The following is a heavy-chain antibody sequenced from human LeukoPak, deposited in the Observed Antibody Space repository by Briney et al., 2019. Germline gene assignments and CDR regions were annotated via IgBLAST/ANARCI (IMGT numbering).Heavy chain of an antibody. CDR1: CYTFTRYG. CDR2: INAYNGNT. V-gene: IGHV1-18*01. J-gene: IGHJ4*02. Sequence: GAPVKVSCKASCYTFTRYGISWGRQAPGQRLEWMGWINAYNGNTNYAQKLQGRVTMTTDTSTSTAYMELRSLRSDDTAVYYCARALATVTTFLYWGQGTLVTVSS. CDR3: ARALATVTTFLY. D-gene: IGHD4-17*01.